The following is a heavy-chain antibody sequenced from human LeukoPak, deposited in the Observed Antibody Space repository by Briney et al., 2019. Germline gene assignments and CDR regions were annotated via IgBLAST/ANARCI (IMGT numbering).Heavy chain of an antibody. CDR2: IIPIFGTA. Sequence: SVKVSCKASGGTFSSYAISWVRQAPGQGLEWMGGIIPIFGTANYAQKFQGRVTITADESTSTAYMELSSLRSEDTAVYYCASTPGISVAEPFDYWGQGTLVTVSS. D-gene: IGHD6-19*01. CDR1: GGTFSSYA. V-gene: IGHV1-69*13. CDR3: ASTPGISVAEPFDY. J-gene: IGHJ4*02.